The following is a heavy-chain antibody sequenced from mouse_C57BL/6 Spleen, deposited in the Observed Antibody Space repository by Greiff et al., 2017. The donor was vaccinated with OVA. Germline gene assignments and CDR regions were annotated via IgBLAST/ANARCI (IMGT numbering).Heavy chain of an antibody. CDR1: GYTFTDYY. D-gene: IGHD2-3*01. Sequence: VQLQQSGPELVKPGASVKISCKASGYTFTDYYINWVKQRPGQGLEWIGWIFPGSGSTYYNEKFKGKATLTVDKSSSTAYMWLSSLTSEDSAVYFCARDGYPSWFAYWGQGTLVTVSA. CDR3: ARDGYPSWFAY. V-gene: IGHV1-75*01. J-gene: IGHJ3*01. CDR2: IFPGSGST.